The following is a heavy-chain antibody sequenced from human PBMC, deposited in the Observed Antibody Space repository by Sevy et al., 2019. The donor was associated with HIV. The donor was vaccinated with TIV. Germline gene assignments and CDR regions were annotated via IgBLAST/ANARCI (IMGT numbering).Heavy chain of an antibody. Sequence: SDTLSLTCTVSGGSISYYYWSWIRQPPGKGLEWIGYIYYSGSTNYNPSLKSRVTISVDTSKNQFSLKLSSVTAVDTAVYYCARRGVTGGAFDIWGQGTMVTVSS. D-gene: IGHD2-21*02. CDR1: GGSISYYY. CDR3: ARRGVTGGAFDI. V-gene: IGHV4-59*07. J-gene: IGHJ3*02. CDR2: IYYSGST.